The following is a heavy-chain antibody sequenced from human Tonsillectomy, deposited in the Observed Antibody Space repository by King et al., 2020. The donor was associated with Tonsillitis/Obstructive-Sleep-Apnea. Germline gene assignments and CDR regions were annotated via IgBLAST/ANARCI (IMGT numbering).Heavy chain of an antibody. V-gene: IGHV3-30*04. CDR3: ASKIFDY. Sequence: VQLVESGGGVVQPGRSLRLSCAASGFTFSSYAMHWVRQAPGKGLEWVAVISYDGSNKYYADSVKGRFTISRDNYKNTLYLQMNSLRAEDTAVYYCASKIFDYWGQGTLVTVSS. CDR1: GFTFSSYA. J-gene: IGHJ4*02. CDR2: ISYDGSNK.